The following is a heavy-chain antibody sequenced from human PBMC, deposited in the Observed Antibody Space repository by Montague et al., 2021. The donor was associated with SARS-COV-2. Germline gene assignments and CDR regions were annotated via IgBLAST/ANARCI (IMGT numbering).Heavy chain of an antibody. D-gene: IGHD2-15*01. CDR3: ARELVVVAARDTNWFDP. V-gene: IGHV4-61*02. J-gene: IGHJ5*02. CDR1: GGSISSGSYY. CDR2: INTSGST. Sequence: TLSLTCTVSGGSISSGSYYWSRIRQPAGKGLEWIGRINTSGSTNYKPSLKSRVTISVDTSKNPFSLKLSSVTAADTAGYYCARELVVVAARDTNWFDPWGQGTLVTVSS.